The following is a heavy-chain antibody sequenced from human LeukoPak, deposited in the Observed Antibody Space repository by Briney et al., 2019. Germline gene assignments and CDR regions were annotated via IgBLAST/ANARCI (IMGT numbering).Heavy chain of an antibody. CDR3: ARDMVRGVSGNWFDP. D-gene: IGHD3-10*01. CDR1: GFTFSSYS. CDR2: ISSSSSYI. J-gene: IGHJ5*02. V-gene: IGHV3-21*01. Sequence: GGSLRLSCAASGFTFSSYSMNWVRQAPGKGLEWVSSISSSSSYIYYADSVKGRFTIYRDNAKNSLYLQMNSLRAEDTAVYYCARDMVRGVSGNWFDPWGQGTLVTVSS.